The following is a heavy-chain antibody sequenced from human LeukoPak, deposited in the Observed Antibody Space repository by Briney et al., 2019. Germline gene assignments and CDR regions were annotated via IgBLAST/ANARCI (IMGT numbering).Heavy chain of an antibody. Sequence: SETLSLTCTVSGGSISSYYWSWIRQPAGKGLEWIGRIYTSGSTNYNPSLKSPVTMSVDTSKDQFSLKLSSVTAADTAVYYCARGDFWSGYYLWGQGTLVTVSS. CDR2: IYTSGST. CDR3: ARGDFWSGYYL. CDR1: GGSISSYY. D-gene: IGHD3-3*01. V-gene: IGHV4-4*07. J-gene: IGHJ4*02.